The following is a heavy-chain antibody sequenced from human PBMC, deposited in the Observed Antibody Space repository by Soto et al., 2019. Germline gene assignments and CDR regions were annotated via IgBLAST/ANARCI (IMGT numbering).Heavy chain of an antibody. J-gene: IGHJ6*02. V-gene: IGHV4-4*02. CDR1: GGSLSSSNC. Sequence: QLQLQESGPGLVKPSGTLSLTCAVSGGSLSSSNCWSWVGQPPGKGLERIGDIYHSVSTNYNSSLKSRVTISVAKSKTQFSLKMSSVTAADTAVYYCARVDVRFNYGMDVWGQGTTVTVSS. D-gene: IGHD3-10*01. CDR3: ARVDVRFNYGMDV. CDR2: IYHSVST.